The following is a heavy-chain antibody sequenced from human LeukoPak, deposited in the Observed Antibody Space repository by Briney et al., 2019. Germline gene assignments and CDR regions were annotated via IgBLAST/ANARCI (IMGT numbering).Heavy chain of an antibody. J-gene: IGHJ4*02. CDR1: GFTFRTYT. CDR2: ISGNGGNT. D-gene: IGHD2-15*01. Sequence: GASLSLSCAASGFTFRTYTMNWVRQAPGKGLEYVSAISGNGGNTFYANSVKGRFTISRDNSKNTLCLQMGSLKPEDMAVYYCARDSCSGDRCWRYFVNWGQGTLVTVSS. V-gene: IGHV3-64*01. CDR3: ARDSCSGDRCWRYFVN.